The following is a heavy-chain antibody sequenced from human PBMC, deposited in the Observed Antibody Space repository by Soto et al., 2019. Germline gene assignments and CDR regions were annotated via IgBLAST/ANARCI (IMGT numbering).Heavy chain of an antibody. V-gene: IGHV1-18*01. CDR3: ARVAVSVTPSPQDV. CDR2: INTYNGNT. CDR1: GYTFTSYG. J-gene: IGHJ6*02. Sequence: QVQLVQSGAEVKNPGASVKVSCKTSGYTFTSYGIGWARQAPGQGLEWMGWINTYNGNTNYAQNLQGRVTLTTDTSTSTAYMERRSLRSNDTAIYYCARVAVSVTPSPQDVWGQGTTVTVSS. D-gene: IGHD6-19*01.